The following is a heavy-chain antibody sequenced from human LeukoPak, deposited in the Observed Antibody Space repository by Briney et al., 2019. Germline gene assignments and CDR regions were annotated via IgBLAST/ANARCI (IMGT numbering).Heavy chain of an antibody. CDR2: ISSSSSYI. V-gene: IGHV3-21*01. D-gene: IGHD3-22*01. J-gene: IGHJ4*02. CDR3: ARDSTDNSYYYDSSPIDY. Sequence: GGSLRLSCAASGFTFSSYSMNWVRQAPGKGLEWVSSISSSSSYIYYADSVQGRFTISRDNAKNSLYLQMNSLRAEDTAVYYCARDSTDNSYYYDSSPIDYWGQGTLVTVSS. CDR1: GFTFSSYS.